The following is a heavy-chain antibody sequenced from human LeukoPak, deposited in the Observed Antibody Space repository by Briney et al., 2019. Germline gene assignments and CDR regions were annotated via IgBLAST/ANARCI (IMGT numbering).Heavy chain of an antibody. CDR1: GGSISPYC. CDR2: IYYSGST. V-gene: IGHV4-59*01. CDR3: ARTGDGYNPLPDF. J-gene: IGHJ4*02. D-gene: IGHD5-24*01. Sequence: SETLSLTCTVSGGSISPYCWSWIRQPPGKGLDWIGYIYYSGSTNYNPSLKSRVTISLDTSKNQFSLKLSSVTAADTAVYYCARTGDGYNPLPDFWGQGTLVTVSS.